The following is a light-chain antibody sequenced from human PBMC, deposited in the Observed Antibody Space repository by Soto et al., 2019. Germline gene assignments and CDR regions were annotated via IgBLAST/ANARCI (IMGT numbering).Light chain of an antibody. Sequence: QSALTQPASVSGSPGQSITISCTGTSSEVGYYNLVSWYQHHPGKAPKLIIYEVNKWPSGVSNRFSGSKSGNTASLTISGLQAEDEADYHCCSYAGSSTYVFGTGTKVTVL. CDR2: EVN. V-gene: IGLV2-23*02. CDR1: SSEVGYYNL. J-gene: IGLJ1*01. CDR3: CSYAGSSTYV.